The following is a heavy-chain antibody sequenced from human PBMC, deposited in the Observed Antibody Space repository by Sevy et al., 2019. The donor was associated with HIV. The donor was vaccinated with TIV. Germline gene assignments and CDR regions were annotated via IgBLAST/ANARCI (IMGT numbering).Heavy chain of an antibody. Sequence: GGSLRLSCEASGFNFNDYAMHWVRQVAGKGLEWVCLINWDGGTTYYADSVKGRFTVSRDNSKNSLYLQMNNLRPEDTALYYCTRDFWGSYLTWGQGTQVTVSS. J-gene: IGHJ4*02. CDR2: INWDGGTT. CDR3: TRDFWGSYLT. CDR1: GFNFNDYA. V-gene: IGHV3-43D*04. D-gene: IGHD3-16*02.